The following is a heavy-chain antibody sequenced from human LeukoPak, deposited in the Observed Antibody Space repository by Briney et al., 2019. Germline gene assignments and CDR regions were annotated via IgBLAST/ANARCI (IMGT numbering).Heavy chain of an antibody. CDR1: GGTFSSYA. Sequence: SVKVSCKASGGTFSSYAISWVRQAPGQGLEWMGGIIPIFGTANYAQKFQGRVTITADESTSTAYMELSSLRSEDTAVYYCGRATVVMYYFNYWGQGTLVTVSS. V-gene: IGHV1-69*13. J-gene: IGHJ4*02. CDR2: IIPIFGTA. CDR3: GRATVVMYYFNY. D-gene: IGHD4-23*01.